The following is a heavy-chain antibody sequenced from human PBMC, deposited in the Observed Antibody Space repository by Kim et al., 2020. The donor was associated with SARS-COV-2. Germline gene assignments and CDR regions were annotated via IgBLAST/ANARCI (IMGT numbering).Heavy chain of an antibody. CDR2: INAGNGNT. V-gene: IGHV1-3*01. D-gene: IGHD1-26*01. CDR3: ARAEWELLPPTL. J-gene: IGHJ4*02. CDR1: GYTFTSYA. Sequence: ASVKVSCKASGYTFTSYAMHWVRQAPGQRLEWMGWINAGNGNTKYSQKFQGRVTITRDTSASTAYMELSSLRSEDTAVYYCARAEWELLPPTLWGQGTLVTVSS.